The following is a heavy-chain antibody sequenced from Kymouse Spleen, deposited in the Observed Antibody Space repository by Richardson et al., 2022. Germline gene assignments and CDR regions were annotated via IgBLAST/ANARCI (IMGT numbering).Heavy chain of an antibody. V-gene: IGHV3-48*02. CDR3: ARAPYYDFWSGPFDY. CDR2: ISSSSSTI. Sequence: EVQLVESGGGLVQPGGSLRLSCAASGFTFSSYSMNWVRQAPGKGLEWVSYISSSSSTIYYADSVKGRFTISRDNAKNSLYLQMNSLRDEDTAVYYCARAPYYDFWSGPFDYWGQGTLVTVSS. CDR1: GFTFSSYS. D-gene: IGHD3-3*01. J-gene: IGHJ4*02.